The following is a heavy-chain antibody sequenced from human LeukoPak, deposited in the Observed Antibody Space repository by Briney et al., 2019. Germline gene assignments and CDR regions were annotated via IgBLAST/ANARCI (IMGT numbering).Heavy chain of an antibody. CDR1: GFTFSRNG. V-gene: IGHV3-23*01. CDR2: ISGSGGST. Sequence: GGTLRLSCAASGFTFSRNGMTWVRQAPGKGLEWVSAISGSGGSTYYADSVKGRFTISRDNSKNTLYLQMNSLRAEDTAVYYCAKVANHGYSYGYRYYYYYMDVWGKGTTVTISS. J-gene: IGHJ6*03. D-gene: IGHD5-18*01. CDR3: AKVANHGYSYGYRYYYYYMDV.